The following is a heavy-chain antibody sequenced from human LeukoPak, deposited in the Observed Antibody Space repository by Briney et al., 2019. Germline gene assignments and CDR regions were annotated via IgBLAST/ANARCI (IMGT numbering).Heavy chain of an antibody. J-gene: IGHJ5*02. CDR1: GGSFSGYY. Sequence: SETLSLTCAVYGGSFSGYYWSWIRQPPGKGLGWIGEINHSGSTNYNPSLKSRVTISVDTSKNQFSLKLSSVTAADTAVYYCARRVPATAHNWFDPWGQGTLVTVSS. CDR3: ARRVPATAHNWFDP. D-gene: IGHD2-2*01. V-gene: IGHV4-34*01. CDR2: INHSGST.